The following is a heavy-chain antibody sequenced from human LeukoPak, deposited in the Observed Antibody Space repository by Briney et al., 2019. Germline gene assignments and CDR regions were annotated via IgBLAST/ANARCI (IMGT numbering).Heavy chain of an antibody. CDR2: INPNSGDT. CDR3: ARGGPSRGSGFYYFDY. Sequence: ASVKVSCKASGYTFTGYYMHWVRQAPGQGLEWMGWINPNSGDTHYAQKFQGRVTMTRDTSISTGYMELSRLTSDDTALYYCARGGPSRGSGFYYFDYWGQGTPVTVSS. J-gene: IGHJ4*02. D-gene: IGHD6-19*01. V-gene: IGHV1-2*02. CDR1: GYTFTGYY.